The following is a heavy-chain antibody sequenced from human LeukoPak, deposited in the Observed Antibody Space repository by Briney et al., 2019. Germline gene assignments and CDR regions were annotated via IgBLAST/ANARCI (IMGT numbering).Heavy chain of an antibody. CDR3: AKDPWSSSGTPGAFDI. CDR1: GFTFSIYA. J-gene: IGHJ3*02. CDR2: ISGSGGST. Sequence: GGSLRLSCAASGFTFSIYAMSWVRQAPGKGLEWVSAISGSGGSTYYADSVKGRFTISRDNSKNTLYLQMNSLRAEGTAVYYCAKDPWSSSGTPGAFDIWGQGTMVTVSS. V-gene: IGHV3-23*01. D-gene: IGHD1-26*01.